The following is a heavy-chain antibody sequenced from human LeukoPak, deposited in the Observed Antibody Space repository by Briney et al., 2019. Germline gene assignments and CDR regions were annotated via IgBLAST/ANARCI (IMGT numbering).Heavy chain of an antibody. CDR2: ISGSGGST. V-gene: IGHV3-23*01. CDR1: GFTFSSYA. CDR3: AKVPVDIVVVPNYYYGMDV. D-gene: IGHD2-2*03. Sequence: GGSLRLSCAASGFTFSSYAMSWVRQAPGKGLEWVSAISGSGGSTYYADSVKGRFTISRDNSKNTLYLQMNSLRAEDTAVYYCAKVPVDIVVVPNYYYGMDVWGQGTTVTVSS. J-gene: IGHJ6*02.